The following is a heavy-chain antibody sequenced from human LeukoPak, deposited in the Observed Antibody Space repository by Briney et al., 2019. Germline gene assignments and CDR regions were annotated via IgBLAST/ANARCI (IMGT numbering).Heavy chain of an antibody. D-gene: IGHD1-14*01. CDR1: GGSISSYY. CDR2: IYYSGST. J-gene: IGHJ4*02. CDR3: ARENDRVAFDY. V-gene: IGHV4-59*01. Sequence: PSETLSLTCTVSGGSISSYYWSWIRQPPGKGLEWIGYIYYSGSTNYNPSLKSRVTISVDTSKNQFSPKLSSVTAADTAVYYCARENDRVAFDYWGQGTLVTVSS.